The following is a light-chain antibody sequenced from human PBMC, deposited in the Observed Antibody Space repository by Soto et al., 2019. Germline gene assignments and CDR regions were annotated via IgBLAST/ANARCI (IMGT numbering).Light chain of an antibody. J-gene: IGKJ4*01. CDR2: AAS. Sequence: DIQLTQSPSFLSSSVGDRVTITCRASQGISSYLAWYQQKPGKAPKLLIYAASTLQTGVPSRFSGSGSGTDFTLTISSLQPEDFATYYCQQLNSYPFTFGGGTKVEIK. CDR1: QGISSY. CDR3: QQLNSYPFT. V-gene: IGKV1-9*01.